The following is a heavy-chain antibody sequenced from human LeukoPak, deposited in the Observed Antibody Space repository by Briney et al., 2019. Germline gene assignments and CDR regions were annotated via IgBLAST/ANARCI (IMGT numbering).Heavy chain of an antibody. CDR2: FDPEDGET. V-gene: IGHV1-24*01. D-gene: IGHD3-3*01. CDR1: GYTLTELS. CDR3: ATAVFGVVIIPNYFDY. Sequence: ASVKVSCKVSGYTLTELSMHWVRQAPGKGLEWMGGFDPEDGETIYAQKFQGRVTMTGDTSTDTAYMELSSLRSEDTAVYYCATAVFGVVIIPNYFDYWGQGTLVTVSS. J-gene: IGHJ4*02.